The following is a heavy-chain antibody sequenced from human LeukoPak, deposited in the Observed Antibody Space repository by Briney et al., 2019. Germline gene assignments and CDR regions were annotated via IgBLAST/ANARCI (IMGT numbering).Heavy chain of an antibody. V-gene: IGHV3-48*03. Sequence: VGSLRLSCAASGFTFSDYEMNWVRQAPGKGLEWVSYFSSGIRTQHYADSLKGRYTISRDNARNSLYLQMNSLRAEDTAVYYCARGDYCSSSACYGGHFDLSGQGAPVTVSS. CDR2: FSSGIRTQ. CDR3: ARGDYCSSSACYGGHFDL. D-gene: IGHD2-2*01. J-gene: IGHJ4*02. CDR1: GFTFSDYE.